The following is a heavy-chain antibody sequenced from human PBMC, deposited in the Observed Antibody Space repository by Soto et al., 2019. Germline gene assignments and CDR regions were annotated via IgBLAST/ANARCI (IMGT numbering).Heavy chain of an antibody. J-gene: IGHJ4*02. CDR1: GYTFTSYY. D-gene: IGHD3-22*01. V-gene: IGHV1-46*01. CDR2: INPSGGST. CDR3: ARASGAYYYDSSGSYYFDY. Sequence: GASVKVSCKASGYTFTSYYMHWVLQAPGQGLEWMGIINPSGGSTSYAQKFQGRVTMTRDTSTSTVYMELSSLRSEDTAVYYCARASGAYYYDSSGSYYFDYWGQGTLVTVSS.